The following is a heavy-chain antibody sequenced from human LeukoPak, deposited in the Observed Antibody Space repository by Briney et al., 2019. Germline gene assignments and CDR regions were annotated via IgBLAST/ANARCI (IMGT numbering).Heavy chain of an antibody. V-gene: IGHV4-59*01. CDR3: ARGKYGDYVDYYYYYVDV. J-gene: IGHJ6*03. CDR2: IYYSGST. D-gene: IGHD4-17*01. Sequence: PSETLSLTCTVSGGSISSYYWSWIRQPPGKGLEWIGYIYYSGSTNYNPSLKSRVTISVDTSKNQFSLKLSSVTAADTAVYYCARGKYGDYVDYYYYYVDVWGKGTTVTISS. CDR1: GGSISSYY.